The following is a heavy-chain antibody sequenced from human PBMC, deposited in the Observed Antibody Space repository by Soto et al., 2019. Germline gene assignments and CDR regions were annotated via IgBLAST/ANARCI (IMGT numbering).Heavy chain of an antibody. D-gene: IGHD7-27*01. J-gene: IGHJ6*02. V-gene: IGHV1-69*02. CDR1: GGSFTSYI. Sequence: QVQLVQSGAEVKEPGSSVKVSCKASGGSFTSYILTWVRQAPGQGLEWMGRIIPVLGVEYYAQKFQDRVTITAHKYTNTAYIELSSLRSEDTAVYYCAKPLNPGSATPSYYGIDVWGLGTTVTVSS. CDR2: IIPVLGVE. CDR3: AKPLNPGSATPSYYGIDV.